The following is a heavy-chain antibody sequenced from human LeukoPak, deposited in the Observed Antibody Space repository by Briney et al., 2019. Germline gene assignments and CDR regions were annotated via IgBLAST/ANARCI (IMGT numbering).Heavy chain of an antibody. CDR1: GFTFYDYH. CDR3: ARGESIGAAGTGYFDY. V-gene: IGHV3-11*04. CDR2: IRCSGSTI. Sequence: GGSLRLSCAASGFTFYDYHMSWIRQAPGEGLEGVSYIRCSGSTIHYADSVKGRFTISRDNAKNSLYLQMNSLRAEDTAVYYCARGESIGAAGTGYFDYWGQGTLVTVSS. J-gene: IGHJ4*02. D-gene: IGHD6-13*01.